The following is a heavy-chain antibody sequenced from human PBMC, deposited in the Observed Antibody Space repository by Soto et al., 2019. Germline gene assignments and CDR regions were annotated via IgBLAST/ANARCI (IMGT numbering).Heavy chain of an antibody. D-gene: IGHD4-4*01. J-gene: IGHJ4*02. CDR3: ARQNSDYSNHGYKKDFDY. Sequence: SETLSLTCTVSGGSISSSSYYWGWIRQPPGKGLEWIGSIYYSGSTYYNPSLKSRVTISIDTSKNQFSLKLSSVTAADTAVYYCARQNSDYSNHGYKKDFDYWGQGTLVTVSS. CDR1: GGSISSSSYY. CDR2: IYYSGST. V-gene: IGHV4-39*01.